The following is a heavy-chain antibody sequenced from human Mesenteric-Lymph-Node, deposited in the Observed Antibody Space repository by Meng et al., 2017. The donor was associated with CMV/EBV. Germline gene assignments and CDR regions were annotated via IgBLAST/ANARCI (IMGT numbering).Heavy chain of an antibody. D-gene: IGHD1-1*01. Sequence: TCAVSGASFSGYYWSWIRQPPGKGLEWIAEINHSGSTNYNPSLKSRVTISVDTSKNQFSLKLSSVTAADTAVYYCARGGGPNWYVDYWGQGMLVTVSS. CDR3: ARGGGPNWYVDY. J-gene: IGHJ4*01. CDR2: INHSGST. V-gene: IGHV4-34*01. CDR1: GASFSGYY.